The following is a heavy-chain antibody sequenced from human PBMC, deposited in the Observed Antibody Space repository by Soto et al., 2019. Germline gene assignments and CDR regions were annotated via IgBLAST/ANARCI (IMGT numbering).Heavy chain of an antibody. CDR2: ISAYNGNT. V-gene: IGHV1-18*01. Sequence: GASVKVSCKASGYSFNNYGISWVRQAPGQGLEWMEWISAYNGNTNYAQKFQGRVTTTTDRSTSTAYMELSSLRSDDTAVYYCARENVGIAVATGYYYYGMDVWGQGTTVTVSS. CDR1: GYSFNNYG. D-gene: IGHD6-19*01. CDR3: ARENVGIAVATGYYYYGMDV. J-gene: IGHJ6*02.